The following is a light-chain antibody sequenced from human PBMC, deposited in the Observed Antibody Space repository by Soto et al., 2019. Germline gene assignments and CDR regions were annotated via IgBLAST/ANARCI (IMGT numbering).Light chain of an antibody. Sequence: LTXPASVSGSPGQSITISCTGTSSDVGIYNLVSWYQQRPDKAPKLVIYEGTKRPSGVSNRFSGSKSGNTASLTISGLQADDEADYYCCSYAGSITFVFGTGTKVTVL. J-gene: IGLJ1*01. V-gene: IGLV2-23*01. CDR3: CSYAGSITFV. CDR1: SSDVGIYNL. CDR2: EGT.